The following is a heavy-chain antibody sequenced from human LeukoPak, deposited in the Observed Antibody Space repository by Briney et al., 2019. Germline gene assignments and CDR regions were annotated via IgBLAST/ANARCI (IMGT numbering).Heavy chain of an antibody. CDR3: ARSRRTTLLIDY. D-gene: IGHD2/OR15-2a*01. J-gene: IGHJ4*02. CDR1: GGTFSSYA. Sequence: GASVKVSCKASGGTFSSYAISWVRQAPGQGLEWMGGIIPIFGTANYAQKFQGRVTITTDESTSTAYMELSSLRSEDTAVYYCARSRRTTLLIDYWGQGTLVTVSS. V-gene: IGHV1-69*05. CDR2: IIPIFGTA.